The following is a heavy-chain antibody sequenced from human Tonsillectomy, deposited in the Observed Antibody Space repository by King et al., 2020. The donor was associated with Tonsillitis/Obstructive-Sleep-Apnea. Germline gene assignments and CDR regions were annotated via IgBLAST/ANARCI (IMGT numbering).Heavy chain of an antibody. CDR2: ISYDGINK. V-gene: IGHV3-30*01. CDR3: ARFTTAFDAFDI. J-gene: IGHJ3*02. CDR1: GFTFSSYA. Sequence: QLVQSGGGVVQPGRSLRLSCAASGFTFSSYAMHWFRQAPGKGLAWVAVISYDGINKYYADSVKGRFTIARDNSKKTLYLQMNSLRAEDTAVYYCARFTTAFDAFDIWGQGTMVTVSS. D-gene: IGHD1-1*01.